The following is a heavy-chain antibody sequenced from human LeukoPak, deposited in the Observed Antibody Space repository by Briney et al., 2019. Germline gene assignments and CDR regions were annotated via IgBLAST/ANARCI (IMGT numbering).Heavy chain of an antibody. J-gene: IGHJ5*02. CDR2: INHSGST. Sequence: PSETLSLTCAVYGGSFSGYYWSWTRQPPGKGLEWIGEINHSGSTNYNPSLKSRVTISVDTSKNQFSLKLSSVTAADTAVYYCARGYYDILTGYLPLNWFDPWGQGTLVTVSS. CDR3: ARGYYDILTGYLPLNWFDP. V-gene: IGHV4-34*01. CDR1: GGSFSGYY. D-gene: IGHD3-9*01.